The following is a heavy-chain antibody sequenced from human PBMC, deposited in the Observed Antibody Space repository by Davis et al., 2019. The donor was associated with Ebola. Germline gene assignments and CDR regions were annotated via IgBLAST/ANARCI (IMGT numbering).Heavy chain of an antibody. D-gene: IGHD5-18*01. CDR1: GFTFSDYY. CDR3: AKGYSYPTLDYYGMDV. Sequence: GGSLRLSCAASGFTFSDYYMSWIRQAPGKGLEWVSYISSSSSYTNYADSVKGRFTISRDDSKNTLYLQMNSLRAEDTAVYYCAKGYSYPTLDYYGMDVWGQGTTVTVSS. V-gene: IGHV3-11*06. J-gene: IGHJ6*02. CDR2: ISSSSSYT.